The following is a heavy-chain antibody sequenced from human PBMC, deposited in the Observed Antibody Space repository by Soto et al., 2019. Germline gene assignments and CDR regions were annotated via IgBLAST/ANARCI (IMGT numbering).Heavy chain of an antibody. Sequence: GGSLRLSCAASGFTFSSYAMSWVRQAPGKGLEWVSAISGSGGSTYYADSVKGRFTISRDNSKNTLYLQMNSLRAEDTALYYCAKTASVMITFGGVIAPDYDYWGQGTLVTVSS. CDR1: GFTFSSYA. J-gene: IGHJ4*02. D-gene: IGHD3-16*02. CDR3: AKTASVMITFGGVIAPDYDY. CDR2: ISGSGGST. V-gene: IGHV3-23*01.